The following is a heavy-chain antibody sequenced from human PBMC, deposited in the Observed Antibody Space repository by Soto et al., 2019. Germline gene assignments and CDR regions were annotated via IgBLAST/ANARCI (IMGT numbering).Heavy chain of an antibody. D-gene: IGHD2-21*01. CDR2: MMLGGGHT. J-gene: IGHJ4*02. Sequence: QIQVVQSGPEVKEPGTSVKISCKTSGYIFSQSAVQWVRQARGQGLEWLGWMMLGGGHTNYAQHLQGRITITSDTSTATAYMEMRDLRSEDTAVYFCAAELYIGADCCHFDYWGQGSQVTVSS. V-gene: IGHV1-58*01. CDR3: AAELYIGADCCHFDY. CDR1: GYIFSQSA.